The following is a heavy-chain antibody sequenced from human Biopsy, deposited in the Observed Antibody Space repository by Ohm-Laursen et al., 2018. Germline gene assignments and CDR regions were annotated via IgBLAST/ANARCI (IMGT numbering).Heavy chain of an antibody. D-gene: IGHD6-19*01. CDR1: RDSISNYY. Sequence: GTLSLTWTVSRDSISNYYWTWIRQSPGKGLEWIGYIYYTGRTNYNPSVKSRVTISVDTSKNQFSLKLNSVTAADTAVYFCARDSRGGHLNTTLITGKNLDSWGQGILVTVSS. J-gene: IGHJ4*02. V-gene: IGHV4-59*01. CDR3: ARDSRGGHLNTTLITGKNLDS. CDR2: IYYTGRT.